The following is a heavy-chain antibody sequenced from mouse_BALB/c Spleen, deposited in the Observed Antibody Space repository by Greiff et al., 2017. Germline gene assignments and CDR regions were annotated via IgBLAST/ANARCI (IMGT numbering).Heavy chain of an antibody. V-gene: IGHV5-17*02. J-gene: IGHJ2*01. CDR2: ISSGSSTI. D-gene: IGHD1-1*01. Sequence: EVMLVESGGGLVQPGGSRKLSCAASGFTFSSFGMHWVRQAPEKGLEWVAYISSGSSTIYYADTVKGRFTISRDNPKNTLFLQMTSLRSEDTAMYYCARALLRDYFDYWGQGTTLTVSS. CDR3: ARALLRDYFDY. CDR1: GFTFSSFG.